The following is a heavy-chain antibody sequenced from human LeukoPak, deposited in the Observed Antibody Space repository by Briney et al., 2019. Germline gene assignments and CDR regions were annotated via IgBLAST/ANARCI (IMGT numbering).Heavy chain of an antibody. CDR2: FDPEDGET. CDR3: ATDRNGYCSGGSCYRY. D-gene: IGHD2-15*01. V-gene: IGHV1-24*01. CDR1: GYTLTELS. Sequence: ASVKVSCKVSGYTLTELSMHWVRQAPGKGLEWMGGFDPEDGETIYAQKFQGRVTMTEDTSTDTAYMELSSLRSEDTAVYYCATDRNGYCSGGSCYRYWGQGTLVTVSS. J-gene: IGHJ4*02.